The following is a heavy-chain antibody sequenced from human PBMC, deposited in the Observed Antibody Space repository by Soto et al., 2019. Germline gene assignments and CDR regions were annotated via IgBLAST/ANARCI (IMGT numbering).Heavy chain of an antibody. CDR1: GFTFSDYY. CDR3: AGYVLRFLEWSRYGMDV. V-gene: IGHV3-11*01. J-gene: IGHJ6*02. CDR2: ISSSGSTI. D-gene: IGHD3-3*01. Sequence: LRLSCAASGFTFSDYYMSWIRQAPGKGLEWVSYISSSGSTIYYADSVKGRFTISRDNAKNSLYLQMNSLRAEDTAVYYCAGYVLRFLEWSRYGMDVWGQGTTVTVSS.